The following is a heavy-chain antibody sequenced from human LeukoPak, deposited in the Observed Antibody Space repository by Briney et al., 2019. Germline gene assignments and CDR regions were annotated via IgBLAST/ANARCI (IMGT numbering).Heavy chain of an antibody. D-gene: IGHD5-18*01. CDR3: ARLDSGYSYGYLSSWFDP. CDR2: MNPNSGNT. Sequence: GASVKVSCKASGYTFTSYDINWVRQATGQGPEWMGWMNPNSGNTGYAQKFQGRVTITRNTSISTAYMELSSLRSEDTAVYYCARLDSGYSYGYLSSWFDPWGQGTLVTVSS. V-gene: IGHV1-8*03. CDR1: GYTFTSYD. J-gene: IGHJ5*02.